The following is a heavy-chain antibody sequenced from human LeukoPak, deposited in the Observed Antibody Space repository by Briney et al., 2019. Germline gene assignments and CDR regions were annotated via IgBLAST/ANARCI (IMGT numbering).Heavy chain of an antibody. D-gene: IGHD5-24*01. Sequence: GGSLRLSCAASGCTFSSYGMHWVRQAPGKGLEWVAFIRYDGSNKYYADSVKGRFTISRDNSKNTLYLQMNSLRAEDTAVYYCAKVIGDGYRDDYYYYYMDVWGKGTTVTISS. CDR3: AKVIGDGYRDDYYYYYMDV. CDR2: IRYDGSNK. V-gene: IGHV3-30*02. CDR1: GCTFSSYG. J-gene: IGHJ6*03.